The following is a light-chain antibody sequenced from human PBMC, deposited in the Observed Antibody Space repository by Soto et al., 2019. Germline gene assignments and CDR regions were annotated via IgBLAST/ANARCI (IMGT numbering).Light chain of an antibody. J-gene: IGKJ1*01. CDR1: QSVSSSY. CDR2: GAS. Sequence: EIVLSQSPGTQSLYPGERATLSCRASQSVSSSYLAWYQQKPGQAPRLLIYGASSRATGIPDRFSGSGSGTDFTLTISRLEPEDFAVYYCQQTGTFGQGTKVDIK. CDR3: QQTGT. V-gene: IGKV3-20*01.